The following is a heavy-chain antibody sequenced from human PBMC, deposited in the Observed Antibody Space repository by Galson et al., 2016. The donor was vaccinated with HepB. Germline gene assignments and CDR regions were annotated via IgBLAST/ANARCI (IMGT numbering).Heavy chain of an antibody. J-gene: IGHJ4*02. CDR1: GASLGVSAYH. CDR3: GTYLVGRGGTGY. Sequence: SETLSPTCTVSGASLGVSAYHWAWIRQPAGKGLEWMAHTYYGEDNRYNPSLKGRVTMSIDASTNEMSLTLRSVTAADTAVYYCGTYLVGRGGTGYWGQGTPVTVSS. CDR2: TYYGEDN. V-gene: IGHV4-61*08. D-gene: IGHD3-16*01.